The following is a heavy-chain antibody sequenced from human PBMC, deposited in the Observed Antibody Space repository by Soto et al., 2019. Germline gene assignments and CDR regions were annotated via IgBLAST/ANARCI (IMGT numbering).Heavy chain of an antibody. V-gene: IGHV1-8*01. Sequence: VASVKVSCKASGYTFTSYDINWVRQATGQGLEWMGWMNPNSGNTGYAQKFQGRVTMTRNTSISTAYMELSSLRSEDTAVYYCARQWLVHSIYYYYYMDVWGKGTTVTVS. CDR1: GYTFTSYD. D-gene: IGHD6-19*01. CDR2: MNPNSGNT. J-gene: IGHJ6*03. CDR3: ARQWLVHSIYYYYYMDV.